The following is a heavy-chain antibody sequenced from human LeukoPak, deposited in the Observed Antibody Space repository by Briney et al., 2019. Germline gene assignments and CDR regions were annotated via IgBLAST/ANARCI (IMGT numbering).Heavy chain of an antibody. J-gene: IGHJ4*02. CDR3: AKVSEGD. V-gene: IGHV3-9*01. Sequence: GLEWVSGISWNSGSIGYADSVKGRFTISRDNAKNSLYLQMNSLRAEDTALYYCAKVSEGDWGQGTLVTVSS. CDR2: ISWNSGSI. D-gene: IGHD1-14*01.